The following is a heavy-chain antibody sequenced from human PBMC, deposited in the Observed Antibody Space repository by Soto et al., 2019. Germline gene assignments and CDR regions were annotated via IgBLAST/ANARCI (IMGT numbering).Heavy chain of an antibody. Sequence: SETLSLTCTVSGGSISSYYWSWIRQPPGKGLEWIGYIYYSGNTNYNPSLKSRVTISVDTSKNQFSLKLSSVTAADTAVYYCARDQEMDFWSGPPYAFDIWGQGTMVTVSS. D-gene: IGHD3-3*01. CDR1: GGSISSYY. J-gene: IGHJ3*02. CDR2: IYYSGNT. V-gene: IGHV4-59*01. CDR3: ARDQEMDFWSGPPYAFDI.